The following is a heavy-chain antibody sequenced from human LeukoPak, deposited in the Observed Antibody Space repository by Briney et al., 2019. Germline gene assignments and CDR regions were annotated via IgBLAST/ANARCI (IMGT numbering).Heavy chain of an antibody. CDR3: ARGLITMVRGVSFLVY. Sequence: GASVKVSYKASGYTFTGYYMHWVRQAPGQGLEWMGWINPNSGGTNCAQKFQGRVTMTRDTSISTAYMELSRLRSDDTAVYYCARGLITMVRGVSFLVYWGQGTLVTVSS. D-gene: IGHD3-10*01. CDR2: INPNSGGT. J-gene: IGHJ4*02. V-gene: IGHV1-2*02. CDR1: GYTFTGYY.